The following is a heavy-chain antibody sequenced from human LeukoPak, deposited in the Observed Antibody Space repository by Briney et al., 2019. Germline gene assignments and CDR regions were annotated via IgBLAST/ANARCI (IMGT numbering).Heavy chain of an antibody. D-gene: IGHD3-10*01. J-gene: IGHJ4*02. CDR2: ISGSGGST. V-gene: IGHV3-23*01. Sequence: GGSLRLSCAASGFTFSSYAMSWVRQAPGKGLEWVSAISGSGGSTYYADSVKGRFTISRDNSKNTLYLQMNSLRVEDTAVYYCARITMVRERTSDYWGQGTLVTVSS. CDR3: ARITMVRERTSDY. CDR1: GFTFSSYA.